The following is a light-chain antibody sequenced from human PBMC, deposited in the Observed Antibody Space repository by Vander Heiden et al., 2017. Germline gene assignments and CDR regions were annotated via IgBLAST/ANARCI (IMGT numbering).Light chain of an antibody. CDR1: QSVSSD. Sequence: EIVMTQSPATMYVSQGERVTLSCWASQSVSSDWAWYQQKPGQAPRLLIYGASNRFTGIPARFSGSGSWTEFTLTIISLQSDDFSVYYCQQYYNWPSWTFGQGTKVEIK. CDR2: GAS. J-gene: IGKJ1*01. CDR3: QQYYNWPSWT. V-gene: IGKV3-15*01.